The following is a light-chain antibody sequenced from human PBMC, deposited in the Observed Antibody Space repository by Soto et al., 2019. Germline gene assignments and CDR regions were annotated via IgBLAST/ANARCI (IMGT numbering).Light chain of an antibody. CDR3: AAWDDSLNGPV. CDR1: NSNIGSNT. V-gene: IGLV1-44*01. Sequence: QSVLTQPPSASGTPGQRVTISCSGSNSNIGSNTVNWYQQLPGTAPKLLIYTNNQRPSGVPDRFSGSKSGTSASLAISGLQSEDEATYYCAAWDDSLNGPVFGGGTKVTVL. J-gene: IGLJ2*01. CDR2: TNN.